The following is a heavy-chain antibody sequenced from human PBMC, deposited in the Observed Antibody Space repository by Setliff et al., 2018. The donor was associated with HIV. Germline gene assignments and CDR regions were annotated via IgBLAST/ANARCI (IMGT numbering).Heavy chain of an antibody. CDR2: ISGSGGDT. J-gene: IGHJ4*02. CDR1: GFTFSSYG. V-gene: IGHV3-23*01. CDR3: AKKTAAYTSGSWLHY. D-gene: IGHD3-10*01. Sequence: GGSLRLSCAASGFTFSSYGMHWVRQAPGKGLEWVAFISGSGGDTYYADSVKGRFVISREKSKSTLYLQMNSLRAEDTAVYYCAKKTAAYTSGSWLHYWGQGTLVTVSS.